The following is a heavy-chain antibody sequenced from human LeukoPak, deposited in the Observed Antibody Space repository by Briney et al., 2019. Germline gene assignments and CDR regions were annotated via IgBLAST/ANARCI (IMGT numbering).Heavy chain of an antibody. CDR2: VYYSGST. D-gene: IGHD5-12*01. CDR3: ASNSGYGYYYYMDV. J-gene: IGHJ6*03. V-gene: IGHV4-59*01. CDR1: RGSISSYY. Sequence: PSETLSLTCTLSRGSISSYYWSWIRQPPGKGLEWIGYVYYSGSTNYNPSLKSRVTISVDTSKHPLSLKLSSVTAADTAVYYCASNSGYGYYYYMDVWGKGTTVTVSS.